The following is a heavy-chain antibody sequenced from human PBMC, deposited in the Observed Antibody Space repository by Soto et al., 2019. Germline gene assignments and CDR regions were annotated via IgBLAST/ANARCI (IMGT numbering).Heavy chain of an antibody. CDR1: GYTFTSYD. V-gene: IGHV1-8*01. CDR2: MNPNSGNT. J-gene: IGHJ2*01. Sequence: QVQLVQSGAEVKKPGASVKVSCKASGYTFTSYDINWVRQATGQGLEWMGWMNPNSGNTGYAQKFQGRVTMTRNTSLSTAYMELSSLRSEDTAVYYCARGGDYGDYQNWYFDLWGRGTLVTVSS. CDR3: ARGGDYGDYQNWYFDL. D-gene: IGHD4-17*01.